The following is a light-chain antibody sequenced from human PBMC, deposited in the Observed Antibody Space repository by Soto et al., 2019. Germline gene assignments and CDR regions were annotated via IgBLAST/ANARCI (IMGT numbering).Light chain of an antibody. CDR1: QSISSW. V-gene: IGKV1-5*01. J-gene: IGKJ1*01. CDR2: DAS. Sequence: DIQMTQSPSTLSASVGDRVAITCRASQSISSWLAWYQQKPVKAPKLLIYDASSLESGVPSRFSGSASGTEFTLTISSLQPDDFATYYCQQYNSYSTFGQGTKVDIK. CDR3: QQYNSYST.